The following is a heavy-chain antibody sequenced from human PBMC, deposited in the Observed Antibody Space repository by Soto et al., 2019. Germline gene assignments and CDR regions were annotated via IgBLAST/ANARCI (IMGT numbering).Heavy chain of an antibody. V-gene: IGHV4-34*01. CDR1: GGSFRGHS. J-gene: IGHJ5*01. CDR2: INHSGRV. D-gene: IGHD3-22*01. CDR3: STRAYDTNGYYRFDP. Sequence: SETLSLTCSFSGGSFRGHSWTWIRQSPGKGLEWIGDINHSGRVNYSPSLKSRVTISLDTSKNQFSLTLSAVTAADTAMYYCSTRAYDTNGYYRFDPWGQGTLVTVSS.